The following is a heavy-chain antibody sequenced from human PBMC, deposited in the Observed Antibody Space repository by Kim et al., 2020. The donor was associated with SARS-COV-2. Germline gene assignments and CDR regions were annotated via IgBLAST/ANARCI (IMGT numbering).Heavy chain of an antibody. CDR2: IYYSGST. D-gene: IGHD3-3*01. CDR3: ARLAGYDFWSGYYATNFDY. Sequence: SETLSLTCTVSGGSISSVGYYWSWIRQHPGKGLEWIGYIYYSGSTYYNPSLKSRVTISVDTSKNQFSLKLSSVTAADTAVYYCARLAGYDFWSGYYATNFDYWGQGTLVTVSS. V-gene: IGHV4-31*03. CDR1: GGSISSVGYY. J-gene: IGHJ4*02.